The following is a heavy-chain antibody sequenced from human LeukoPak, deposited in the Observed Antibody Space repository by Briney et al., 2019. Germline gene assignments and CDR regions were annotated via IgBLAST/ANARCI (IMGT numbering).Heavy chain of an antibody. J-gene: IGHJ4*02. Sequence: ASVKVSCKASGYTFTAYHLHWVRQAPGQGLEWMGWINPNSGGTKYAQKFQGRVTMTRDTSISTAYMELSRLRSDDTDDTAVYYCARDVRVTYYFDYWGQGTLVTVSS. CDR3: ARDVRVTYYFDY. D-gene: IGHD4-11*01. CDR1: GYTFTAYH. V-gene: IGHV1-2*02. CDR2: INPNSGGT.